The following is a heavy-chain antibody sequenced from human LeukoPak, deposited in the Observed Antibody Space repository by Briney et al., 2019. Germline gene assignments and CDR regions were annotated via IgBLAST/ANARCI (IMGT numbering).Heavy chain of an antibody. CDR3: AREGVRSGYFDY. D-gene: IGHD6-19*01. V-gene: IGHV1-69*13. Sequence: ASVKVSCKASGGTFSSYAISWVRQAPGQGLEWMGGIIPIFGTANYAQKFQGRVTITADESTSTAYMELSSLRSEDTAVYYCAREGVRSGYFDYWGQGTLVTVPS. CDR2: IIPIFGTA. CDR1: GGTFSSYA. J-gene: IGHJ4*02.